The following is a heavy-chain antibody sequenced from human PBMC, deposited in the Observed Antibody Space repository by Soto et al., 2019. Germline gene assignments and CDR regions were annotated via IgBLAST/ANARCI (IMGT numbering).Heavy chain of an antibody. CDR3: ARDSAAGRGLDY. CDR2: IWYDGSHE. Sequence: QVQLVESGGGVVQPGRSLRLSCAASGFTFSHFGMHWVRQAPGKGLESVAIIWYDGSHEYYADSVKGRFTISRDNSKNTLSLQMNSLTAEDTALYYCARDSAAGRGLDYWGQGTLVTVSS. CDR1: GFTFSHFG. J-gene: IGHJ4*02. V-gene: IGHV3-33*01. D-gene: IGHD6-19*01.